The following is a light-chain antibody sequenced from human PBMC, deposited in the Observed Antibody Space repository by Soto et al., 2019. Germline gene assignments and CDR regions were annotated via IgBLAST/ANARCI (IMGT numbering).Light chain of an antibody. Sequence: EIVLTQSPGTLSVSPGERATLSCRASQSVSSSYLAWYQQKPGEAPRLLIYGVTSRATGIPARFSGSGSGTDFTLTISRLEPEDFAVYYCQQYVNSPPFTLGQGTKLEIK. CDR1: QSVSSSY. V-gene: IGKV3-20*01. CDR3: QQYVNSPPFT. CDR2: GVT. J-gene: IGKJ2*01.